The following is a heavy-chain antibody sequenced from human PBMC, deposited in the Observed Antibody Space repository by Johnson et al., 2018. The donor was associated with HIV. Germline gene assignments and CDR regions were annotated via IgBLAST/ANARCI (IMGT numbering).Heavy chain of an antibody. CDR3: ARVKGITVFGVFRPHGSFDI. CDR2: IQSGGGT. V-gene: IGHV3-66*01. Sequence: VQLVESEGGLVQPGGSLRLSCTASGFTVSSNYMSWVRQAPGTGLKWVAIIQSGGGTYHADSVKGRFTISRDNSKNQLYLQINSLRVEDTAVYYCARVKGITVFGVFRPHGSFDIWGQGTMVTVSS. J-gene: IGHJ3*02. D-gene: IGHD3-3*01. CDR1: GFTVSSNY.